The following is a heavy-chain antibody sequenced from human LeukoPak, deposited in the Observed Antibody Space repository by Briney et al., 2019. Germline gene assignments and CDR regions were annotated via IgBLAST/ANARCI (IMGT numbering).Heavy chain of an antibody. CDR2: IYHSGST. CDR1: GYSISSGYY. J-gene: IGHJ3*02. V-gene: IGHV4-38-2*02. CDR3: ARALNGFDI. Sequence: SETLSLTCTVSGYSISSGYYWGWIRQPPGEGQEWIGSIYHSGSTYYNPSLKRRVTISVDTSKNQFSLKLSSVTAADTAVYYCARALNGFDIWGPGTLVTVSS.